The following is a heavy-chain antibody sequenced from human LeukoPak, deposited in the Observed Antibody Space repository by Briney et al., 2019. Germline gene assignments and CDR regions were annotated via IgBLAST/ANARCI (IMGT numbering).Heavy chain of an antibody. Sequence: GSLTVSCAASAFTFSDHYMDWVRQAPGKGLEWVGRSRNKANSYTTDYAASVKGRFTISRDDSKNSLYLQMNSLKTEDTAVYYCAREGRASGDYFIDTFDFWGRGTIDSVSS. CDR2: SRNKANSYTT. CDR1: AFTFSDHY. J-gene: IGHJ3*01. CDR3: AREGRASGDYFIDTFDF. V-gene: IGHV3-72*01. D-gene: IGHD2/OR15-2a*01.